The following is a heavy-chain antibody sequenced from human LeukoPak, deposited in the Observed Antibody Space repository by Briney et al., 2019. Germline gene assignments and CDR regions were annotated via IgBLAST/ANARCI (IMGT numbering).Heavy chain of an antibody. V-gene: IGHV3-30*01. J-gene: IGHJ4*02. Sequence: PGGSLRLSCAASGFTFSTYAASWVRQAPGKGLEWVAVISYDGNSKYYADSVKGRFTISRDNSKNTLYLQMNSLRAEDTAVYYCAGRTRSGYSYHLDYWGQGTLVTVSS. CDR2: ISYDGNSK. D-gene: IGHD3-22*01. CDR1: GFTFSTYA. CDR3: AGRTRSGYSYHLDY.